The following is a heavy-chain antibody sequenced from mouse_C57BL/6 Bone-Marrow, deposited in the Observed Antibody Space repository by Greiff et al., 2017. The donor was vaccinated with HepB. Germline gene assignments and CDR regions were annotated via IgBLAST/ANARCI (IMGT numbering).Heavy chain of an antibody. V-gene: IGHV1-72*01. D-gene: IGHD1-1*01. J-gene: IGHJ1*03. CDR2: IDPNSGGT. CDR3: ARSAAITTVVATKYFDV. CDR1: GYTFTSYW. Sequence: QVQLKEPGAELVKPGASVKLSCKASGYTFTSYWMHWVKQRPGRGLEWIGRIDPNSGGTKYNEKFKSKATLTVDKPSSTAYMQLSSLTSEDSAVYYCARSAAITTVVATKYFDVWGTGTTVTVSS.